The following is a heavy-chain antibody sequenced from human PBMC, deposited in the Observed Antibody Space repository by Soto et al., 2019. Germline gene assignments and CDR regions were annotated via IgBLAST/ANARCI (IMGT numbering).Heavy chain of an antibody. CDR3: IRGGSPYYYDY. CDR1: GSILSGSA. V-gene: IGHV3-73*01. CDR2: ILSKAGNYAT. Sequence: EVQLVESGGGLVQPGGSLKLSCAASGSILSGSAVHWVRQASGKGLEWVGRILSKAGNYATAYPASMKGRFTISRDDSENTAFLQMNSLKTEDTAVYYCIRGGSPYYYDYWGQGTLVAVSS. J-gene: IGHJ4*02.